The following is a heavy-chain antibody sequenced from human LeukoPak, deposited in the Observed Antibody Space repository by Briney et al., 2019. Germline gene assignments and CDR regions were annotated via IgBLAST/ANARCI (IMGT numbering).Heavy chain of an antibody. Sequence: ASVKVSCTASGYTFTSYGISWVRQAPGQGLEWMGCISAYNGNTNYAQKLQGRVTMTTDTSTSTAYMELRSLRSDDTAVYYCARDYISGDLSSFDYWGQGTLVTESS. CDR2: ISAYNGNT. J-gene: IGHJ4*02. CDR1: GYTFTSYG. D-gene: IGHD3-22*01. V-gene: IGHV1-18*01. CDR3: ARDYISGDLSSFDY.